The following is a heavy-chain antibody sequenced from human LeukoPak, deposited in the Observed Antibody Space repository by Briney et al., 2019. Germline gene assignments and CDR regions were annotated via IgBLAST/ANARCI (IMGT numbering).Heavy chain of an antibody. Sequence: SVKVSCKSSGGTFSSYAISRVRQAPGQGVEWMGRIISILGIANYAQKFQGRVTITADKSTSTAYMELSSLRSEDTAVYYCARAKVDIVVVVAATDAFDIWGQGSMVTVSS. CDR2: IISILGIA. J-gene: IGHJ3*02. D-gene: IGHD2-15*01. V-gene: IGHV1-69*04. CDR1: GGTFSSYA. CDR3: ARAKVDIVVVVAATDAFDI.